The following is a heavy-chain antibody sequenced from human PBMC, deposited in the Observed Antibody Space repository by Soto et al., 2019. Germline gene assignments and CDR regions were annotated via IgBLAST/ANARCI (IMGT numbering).Heavy chain of an antibody. CDR3: ASYSEVVADDTGAFFES. CDR2: IYSSGST. J-gene: IGHJ4*02. D-gene: IGHD2-15*01. Sequence: TLSLTCTFSGGSIISFDYYFSCIRQHPLKGLEWIGYIYSSGSTYYNPSLKSRVTISVDTSKNQFSLKLSSVTAADTAVYYCASYSEVVADDTGAFFESWGQGTMVNVSS. V-gene: IGHV4-31*03. CDR1: GGSIISFDYY.